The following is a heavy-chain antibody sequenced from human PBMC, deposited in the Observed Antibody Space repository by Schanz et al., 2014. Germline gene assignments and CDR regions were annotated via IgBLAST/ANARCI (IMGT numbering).Heavy chain of an antibody. CDR1: GNSFIDYP. CDR2: ISGYNSNT. D-gene: IGHD2-8*01. CDR3: ATERDAIVGERLGVD. V-gene: IGHV1-18*01. J-gene: IGHJ4*02. Sequence: GNSFIDYPIHWVRQAPGQGVEWMGWISGYNSNTNYAPKFQDRFTMTTDTSTKILSLELRNRRTDETAVYYCATERDAIVGERLGVDWGEGTHVNV.